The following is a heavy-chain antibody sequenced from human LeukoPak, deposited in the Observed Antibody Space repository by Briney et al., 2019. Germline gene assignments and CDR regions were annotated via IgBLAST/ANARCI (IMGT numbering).Heavy chain of an antibody. CDR1: GFMFSNYA. CDR2: VKTSAGDT. V-gene: IGHV3-23*01. Sequence: GGSLRLSCAASGFMFSNYAMSWVRQAPGRGLEWVSSVKTSAGDTYYADSVRGRFAISRDNSKSTVYLQMNSLRAEDTALYYCARDGEMATSDAFDIWGQGTMVTVSS. CDR3: ARDGEMATSDAFDI. D-gene: IGHD1-26*01. J-gene: IGHJ3*02.